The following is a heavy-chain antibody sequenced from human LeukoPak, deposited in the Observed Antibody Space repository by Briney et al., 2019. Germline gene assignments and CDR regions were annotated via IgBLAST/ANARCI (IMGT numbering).Heavy chain of an antibody. CDR1: GGSMSSLY. V-gene: IGHV4-59*01. J-gene: IGHJ4*02. Sequence: SETLSLTCTVSGGSMSSLYWSWIRQPPGKGLEWIGYIYYSGTTNYNPSLKSRVTISVDASKNQFSLKLSSVTAADTAVYYCAREFRSGWLPFDYWGQGTLVTVSS. D-gene: IGHD6-19*01. CDR3: AREFRSGWLPFDY. CDR2: IYYSGTT.